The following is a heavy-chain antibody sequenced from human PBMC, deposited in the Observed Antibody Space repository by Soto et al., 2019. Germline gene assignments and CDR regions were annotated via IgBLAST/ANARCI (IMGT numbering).Heavy chain of an antibody. CDR2: IYYSGST. J-gene: IGHJ6*02. V-gene: IGHV4-30-4*01. CDR3: ARGLYYNGMDV. Sequence: QVQLQESGPGLVKPSQTLSLTCTVSGGSISSGDYYWSWIRQPPGKGLEWIGYIYYSGSTFYNPSLTSRVAITVDTSKNQFSLKLSSVTAADTAVYYCARGLYYNGMDVWGQGTTVTVSS. CDR1: GGSISSGDYY.